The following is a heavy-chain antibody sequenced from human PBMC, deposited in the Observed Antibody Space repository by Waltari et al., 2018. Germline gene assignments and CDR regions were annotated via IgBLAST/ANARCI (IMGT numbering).Heavy chain of an antibody. J-gene: IGHJ4*02. D-gene: IGHD3-10*01. CDR1: GGSISSYY. V-gene: IGHV4-59*01. CDR2: IYYSGST. Sequence: QVQLQESGPGLVKPSETLSLTCTVSGGSISSYYWSWIRQPPGKGLEWIGYIYYSGSTSYNPSRKSRVTISVDTSKNQFSLKLSSVTAADTAVYYCATESTYYYGSGSHRYFDYWGQGTLVTVSS. CDR3: ATESTYYYGSGSHRYFDY.